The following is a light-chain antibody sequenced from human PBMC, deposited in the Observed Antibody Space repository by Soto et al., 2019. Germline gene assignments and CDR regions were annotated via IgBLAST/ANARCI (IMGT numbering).Light chain of an antibody. CDR2: GAS. CDR3: QQYNNWPLT. Sequence: EIVMTQSPATLSVSPGERATLSCRASQSVNNNLAWYQQKPGQAPRILIYGASARATGIPARFSGSGSGTEFTLTISSRQSEDFAVYYCQQYNNWPLTFGGGTKVEIK. V-gene: IGKV3-15*01. CDR1: QSVNNN. J-gene: IGKJ4*01.